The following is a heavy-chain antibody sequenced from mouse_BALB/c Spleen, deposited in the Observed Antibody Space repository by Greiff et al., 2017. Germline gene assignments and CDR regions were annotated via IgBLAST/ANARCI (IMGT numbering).Heavy chain of an antibody. J-gene: IGHJ2*01. CDR1: GYTFTDYE. CDR3: TRWVDGYYDYFDY. V-gene: IGHV1-15*01. CDR2: IDPETGGT. Sequence: VKLVESGAELVRPGASVTLSRKASGYTFTDYEMHWVKQTPVHGLEWIGAIDPETGGTAYNQKFKGKATLTADKSSSTAYMELRSLTSEDSAVYYCTRWVDGYYDYFDYWGQGTTLTGSS. D-gene: IGHD2-3*01.